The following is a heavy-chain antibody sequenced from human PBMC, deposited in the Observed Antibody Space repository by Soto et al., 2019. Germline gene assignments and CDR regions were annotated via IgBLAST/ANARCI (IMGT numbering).Heavy chain of an antibody. CDR2: IYHSGST. J-gene: IGHJ4*02. D-gene: IGHD1-26*01. CDR3: ARALLVGATHDY. Sequence: PSETLSLTCAVSGYSISSCGYYWGWIRQPPGKGLEWIGSIYHSGSTYYNPSLKSRVTISVDTSKNQFSLKLSSVTAADTAVYYCARALLVGATHDYWGQGTLVTVSS. CDR1: GYSISSCGYY. V-gene: IGHV4-38-2*01.